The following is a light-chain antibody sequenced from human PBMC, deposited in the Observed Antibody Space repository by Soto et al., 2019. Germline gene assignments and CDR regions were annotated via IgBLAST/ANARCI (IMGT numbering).Light chain of an antibody. V-gene: IGKV2-28*01. J-gene: IGKJ4*01. CDR3: MQALQTPLT. Sequence: DIEMTQSPLSLPVTPGEPASISCRSSQSLLHSNGYNYLDWYLQKPGQSPQLLIYFGSNRASGVPERFSGSGSGTDFTLNISRVEAEDVAVYYCMQALQTPLTFGGGTKVEIK. CDR2: FGS. CDR1: QSLLHSNGYNY.